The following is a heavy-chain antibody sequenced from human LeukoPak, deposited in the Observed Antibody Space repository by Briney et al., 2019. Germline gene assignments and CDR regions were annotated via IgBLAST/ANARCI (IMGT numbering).Heavy chain of an antibody. CDR3: ARDLLRGSWSAAFDI. D-gene: IGHD1-26*01. J-gene: IGHJ3*02. V-gene: IGHV3-7*03. CDR2: IKQDGSEK. CDR1: GFTFSSYG. Sequence: GRSLRLFCAASGFTFSSYGMHWVRQAPGKGLEWVANIKQDGSEKYYVDSVKGRFTISRDNAKNSLYLQLNSLRAEDTAVYYCARDLLRGSWSAAFDIWGQGTMVAVSS.